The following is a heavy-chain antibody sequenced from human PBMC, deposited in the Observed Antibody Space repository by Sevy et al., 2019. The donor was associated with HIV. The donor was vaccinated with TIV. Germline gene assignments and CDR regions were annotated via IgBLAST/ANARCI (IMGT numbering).Heavy chain of an antibody. V-gene: IGHV3-30-3*01. Sequence: GGSLRLSCAASEFTFSSYAMHWVRQAPGKGLEWVAVISYDGSNKYYADSVKGRFTISRDNSKNTLYLQMNSLRAEDTAVYYCAGGGAARPLDYWGQGTLVTVSS. D-gene: IGHD6-6*01. CDR3: AGGGAARPLDY. CDR1: EFTFSSYA. CDR2: ISYDGSNK. J-gene: IGHJ4*02.